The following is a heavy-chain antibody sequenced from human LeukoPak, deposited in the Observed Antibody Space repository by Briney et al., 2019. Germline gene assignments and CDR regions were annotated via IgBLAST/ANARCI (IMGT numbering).Heavy chain of an antibody. CDR1: GFIVSDHY. V-gene: IGHV3-21*01. Sequence: GGSLRLSCAASGFIVSDHYMGWVRQAPGKGLEWVASISDRGTYIYYADSVKGRFTISRDNAKNSLYLQMNSLRAEDTAVYYCANHLACGSTSCPPFDSWGQGTLVTVSS. CDR2: ISDRGTYI. J-gene: IGHJ4*02. CDR3: ANHLACGSTSCPPFDS. D-gene: IGHD2-2*01.